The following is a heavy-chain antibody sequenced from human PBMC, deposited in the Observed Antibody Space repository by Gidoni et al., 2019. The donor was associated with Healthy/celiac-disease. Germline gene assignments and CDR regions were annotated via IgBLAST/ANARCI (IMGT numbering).Heavy chain of an antibody. CDR2: ISGSGGST. CDR1: GFTFSSYA. CDR3: AKDWLAHPYYFDY. J-gene: IGHJ4*02. D-gene: IGHD3-22*01. Sequence: EVQLLESGGGLVQPGGSLSLSCAASGFTFSSYAMSWVRQAPGKGLEWVSAISGSGGSTYYADSVKGRFTISRDNSKNTLYLQMNSLRAEDTAVYYCAKDWLAHPYYFDYWGQGTLVTVSS. V-gene: IGHV3-23*01.